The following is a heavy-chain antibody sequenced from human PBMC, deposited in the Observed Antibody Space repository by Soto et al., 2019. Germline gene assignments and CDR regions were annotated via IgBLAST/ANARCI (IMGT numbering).Heavy chain of an antibody. D-gene: IGHD6-6*01. CDR1: GGTFSSYT. V-gene: IGHV1-69*02. CDR2: IIPILGIA. J-gene: IGHJ6*03. CDR3: ARSNRSSSGYYYYYYMDV. Sequence: QVQLVQSGAEVKKPGSSVKVSCKASGGTFSSYTISWVRQAPGQGLEWMGRIIPILGIANYAQKFQGRVTLTADKSTSTAYMALRSLRSEDTAVYYCARSNRSSSGYYYYYYMDVWGKGTTVTVSS.